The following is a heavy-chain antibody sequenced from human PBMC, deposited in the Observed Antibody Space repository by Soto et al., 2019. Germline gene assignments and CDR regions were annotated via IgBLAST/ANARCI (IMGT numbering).Heavy chain of an antibody. CDR3: ARDEEYYHGMDV. CDR1: GFTFSSYA. V-gene: IGHV3-30-3*01. J-gene: IGHJ6*02. Sequence: GGSLRLSCAASGFTFSSYAMHWVRQAPGKGLEWVAVISYDGSNKYYADSVKGRFTISRDNSKNTLYLQMNSLRAGDTAVYYCARDEEYYHGMDVWGQGTTVTVSS. CDR2: ISYDGSNK.